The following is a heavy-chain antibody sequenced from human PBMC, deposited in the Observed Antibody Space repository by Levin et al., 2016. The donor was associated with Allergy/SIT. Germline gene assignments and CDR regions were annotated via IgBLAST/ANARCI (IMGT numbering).Heavy chain of an antibody. D-gene: IGHD3-10*01. CDR2: IIPILGIA. J-gene: IGHJ4*02. Sequence: SVKVSCKASGGTFSSYAISWVRQAPGQGLEWMGRIIPILGIANYAQKFQGRVTITADKSTSTAYMELSSLRSEDTAVYYCARGGQGGTGEDYWGQGTLVTVSS. CDR3: ARGGQGGTGEDY. V-gene: IGHV1-69*04. CDR1: GGTFSSYA.